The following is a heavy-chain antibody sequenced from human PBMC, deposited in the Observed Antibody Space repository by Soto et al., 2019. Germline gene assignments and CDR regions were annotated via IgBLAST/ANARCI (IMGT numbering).Heavy chain of an antibody. D-gene: IGHD3-9*01. J-gene: IGHJ5*02. Sequence: SETLSLTCAVYSGSFSGYYWSWIRQPPGKGLEWIGEINHSGSTNYNPSLKSRVTISVDTSKNQFSLKLSSVTAADTAVYYCARDRPIRYFDWTRGDNWFDPWGQGTLVTVSS. CDR3: ARDRPIRYFDWTRGDNWFDP. CDR1: SGSFSGYY. V-gene: IGHV4-34*01. CDR2: INHSGST.